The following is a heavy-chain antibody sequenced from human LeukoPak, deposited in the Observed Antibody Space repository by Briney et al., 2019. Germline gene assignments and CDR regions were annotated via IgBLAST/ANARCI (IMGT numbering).Heavy chain of an antibody. CDR1: GYTFTGYY. Sequence: ASVKVSCKASGYTFTGYYMHWVQQAPGQGLEWMGWINPNSGGTNYAQKFQGRVTMTRDTSISTAYMELSRLRSDDTAVYYCARDPSSSSWYAIDYWGQGTLVTVSS. CDR3: ARDPSSSSWYAIDY. CDR2: INPNSGGT. J-gene: IGHJ4*02. V-gene: IGHV1-2*02. D-gene: IGHD6-13*01.